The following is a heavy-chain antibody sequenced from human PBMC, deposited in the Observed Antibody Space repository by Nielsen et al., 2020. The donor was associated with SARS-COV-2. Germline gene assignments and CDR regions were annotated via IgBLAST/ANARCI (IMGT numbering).Heavy chain of an antibody. J-gene: IGHJ5*02. Sequence: GESRKISCTASGFTFSDSFMSWIRQAPGKGLEWVSYISGSGSYTNYADSLKGRFTIPRDNANNSLYLQMNSLRADDTAVYYCARGGRIVGYNWFDRWGQGTLVTVSS. CDR1: GFTFSDSF. D-gene: IGHD1-26*01. V-gene: IGHV3-11*05. CDR3: ARGGRIVGYNWFDR. CDR2: ISGSGSYT.